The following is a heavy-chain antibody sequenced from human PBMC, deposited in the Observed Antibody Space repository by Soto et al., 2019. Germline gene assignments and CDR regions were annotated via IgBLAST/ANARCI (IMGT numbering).Heavy chain of an antibody. D-gene: IGHD5-18*01. Sequence: GGSLRLSCAASGFTFSNAWMSWVRQAPGKGLEWVGRIKSKTDGGTTDYAAPVKGRFTISRDDSKNTLYLQMNSLKTEDTAVYYCTTDQDTAMVPYYFYGMDVWGQGTTVTVSS. CDR1: GFTFSNAW. J-gene: IGHJ6*02. CDR2: IKSKTDGGTT. V-gene: IGHV3-15*01. CDR3: TTDQDTAMVPYYFYGMDV.